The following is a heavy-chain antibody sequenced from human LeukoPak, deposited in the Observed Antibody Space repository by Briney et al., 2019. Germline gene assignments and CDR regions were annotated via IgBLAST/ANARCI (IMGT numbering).Heavy chain of an antibody. CDR2: IYYSGST. CDR3: ARAYSSSWYFNWFDP. Sequence: PSESLSLTCTVSGGSISSYYWSWIRQPPGKGLEWIGYIYYSGSTNYNPSLKSRVSMSVDTSKNQFSLRMSSVTAADTAVYYCARAYSSSWYFNWFDPWGQGTLVTVSS. CDR1: GGSISSYY. V-gene: IGHV4-59*08. D-gene: IGHD6-13*01. J-gene: IGHJ5*02.